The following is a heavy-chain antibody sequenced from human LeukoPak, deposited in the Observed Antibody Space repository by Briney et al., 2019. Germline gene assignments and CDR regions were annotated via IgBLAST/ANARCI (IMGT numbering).Heavy chain of an antibody. CDR1: GFTFSSYA. J-gene: IGHJ4*02. CDR2: ISYDGSNK. Sequence: GGSPRLSCAASGFTFSSYAMHWVRQAPGKGLEWVAVISYDGSNKYYADSVKGRFTISRDNSKNTLYLQMNSLRAEDTAVYYCARDIGADYDFWSGYFDDDYWGQGTLVTVSS. D-gene: IGHD3-3*01. V-gene: IGHV3-30*01. CDR3: ARDIGADYDFWSGYFDDDY.